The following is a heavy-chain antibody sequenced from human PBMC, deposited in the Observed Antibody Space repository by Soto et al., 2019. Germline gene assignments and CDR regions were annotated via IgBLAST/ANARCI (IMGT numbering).Heavy chain of an antibody. D-gene: IGHD2-21*02. CDR2: IIPVFRSA. V-gene: IGHV1-69*13. J-gene: IGHJ6*02. CDR1: GGTFNKFA. CDR3: ARRYCASDNCPLFYYFVDL. Sequence: GASVKVSCKASGGTFNKFAFSWVRQAPGQGSEWMGGIIPVFRSANYAQRFRGRITITADEYTSTVYLYLNDLRSDDTAVYYCARRYCASDNCPLFYYFVDLWGLGTTVTVSS.